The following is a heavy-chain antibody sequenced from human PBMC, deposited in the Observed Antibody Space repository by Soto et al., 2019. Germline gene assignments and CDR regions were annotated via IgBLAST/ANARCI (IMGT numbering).Heavy chain of an antibody. J-gene: IGHJ4*02. CDR1: GFTFRSYG. CDR2: ISYDGGNK. V-gene: IGHV3-30*18. Sequence: GGSLRLSCAASGFTFRSYGMHWVRQAPGKGLEWVALISYDGGNKYYADSVKGRFTISRDNSKNTLYLQLNSLRAEDTAVYYCEKKYYDKVWGVGDLGQGTLVTVSS. CDR3: EKKYYDKVWGVGD. D-gene: IGHD3-16*01.